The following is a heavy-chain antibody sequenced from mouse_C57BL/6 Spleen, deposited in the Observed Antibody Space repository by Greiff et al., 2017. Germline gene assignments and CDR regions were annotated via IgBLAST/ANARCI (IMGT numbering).Heavy chain of an antibody. CDR2: ISPNTGGT. D-gene: IGHD3-2*02. CDR1: GYTFTDYN. J-gene: IGHJ4*01. CDR3: ARAETAQATSMDY. V-gene: IGHV1-18*01. Sequence: EVQLQQSGPELVKPGASVKIPCTASGYTFTDYNMDWVKQSHGKSLEWIGDISPNTGGTIYNQKFKGKATLTVAKSSSTAYMELHSLTAEDTAVYYCARAETAQATSMDYWGQGTSVTVSS.